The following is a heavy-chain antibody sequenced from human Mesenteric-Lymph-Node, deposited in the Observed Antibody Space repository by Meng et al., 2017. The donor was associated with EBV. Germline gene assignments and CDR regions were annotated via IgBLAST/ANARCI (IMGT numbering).Heavy chain of an antibody. Sequence: QVQLQEPGPGLVKPSGTLSLTCAVSGASISSTHWWSWVRQSPGKGLEWIGEIFHTGSTNYNPSLKSRVTISADESKNQVSLKLTSVTAADTAVYYCARGEGSSSYFDYWGQGSLVTVSS. CDR3: ARGEGSSSYFDY. J-gene: IGHJ4*02. V-gene: IGHV4-4*02. CDR2: IFHTGST. CDR1: GASISSTHW. D-gene: IGHD6-13*01.